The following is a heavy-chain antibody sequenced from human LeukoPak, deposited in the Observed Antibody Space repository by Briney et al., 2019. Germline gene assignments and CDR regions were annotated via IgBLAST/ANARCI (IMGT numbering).Heavy chain of an antibody. V-gene: IGHV4-4*07. CDR3: ARSPPLVSTSDASDI. D-gene: IGHD5/OR15-5a*01. CDR1: GGSISSYY. CDR2: IYTSGST. Sequence: SETLPLTCTVSGGSISSYYWSWIRQPAGKGLEWIGRIYTSGSTNYNPSLKSRVTISVDKSKNQFSLKLSSVTAADTAVYYCARSPPLVSTSDASDIQGRGTVIPVSA. J-gene: IGHJ3*02.